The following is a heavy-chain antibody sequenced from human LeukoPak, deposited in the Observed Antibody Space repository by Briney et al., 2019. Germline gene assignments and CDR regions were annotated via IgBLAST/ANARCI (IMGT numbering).Heavy chain of an antibody. CDR1: GFTFRAYD. J-gene: IGHJ4*02. V-gene: IGHV3-23*01. CDR2: ISGSGSST. CDR3: VKMYRGEESDY. D-gene: IGHD3-16*01. Sequence: GGSLRLSCVASGFTFRAYDMSWVRQAPGKGLEWVSTISGSGSSTYYADSVKGRFTISRDNSKTTLYLQMNSLRAEDTAVYFSVKMYRGEESDYWGQGTLVTVSS.